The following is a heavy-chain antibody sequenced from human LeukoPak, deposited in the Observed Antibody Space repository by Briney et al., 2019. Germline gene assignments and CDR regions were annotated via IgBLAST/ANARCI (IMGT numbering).Heavy chain of an antibody. CDR3: ARTTTPAPYYFDY. D-gene: IGHD4-17*01. V-gene: IGHV4-59*01. CDR2: IYYSGST. Sequence: PSETLSLTCTVSGGSISSYYWSWIRQPPGKGLEWIGYIYYSGSTNYNPSLESRVTISVDTSKNQFSLKLSSVTAADTAVYYCARTTTPAPYYFDYWGQGTLVTVSS. CDR1: GGSISSYY. J-gene: IGHJ4*02.